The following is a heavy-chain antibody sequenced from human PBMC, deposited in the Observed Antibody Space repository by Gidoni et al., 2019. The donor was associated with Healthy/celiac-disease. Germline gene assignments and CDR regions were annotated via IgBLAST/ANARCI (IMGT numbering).Heavy chain of an antibody. CDR1: RFPFSRYA. D-gene: IGHD5-12*01. J-gene: IGHJ4*02. Sequence: QVQLVESGGGVVQPGRSLRVSCAASRFPFSRYAMQWVRQAPGKGLDWVAFISYDGNNKDYADSVKGRFTISRDNSKNTLYLQMNSLRAEDTAVYYCARDLVNGYRDSYYFDYWGQGTLVTVSS. V-gene: IGHV3-30-3*01. CDR3: ARDLVNGYRDSYYFDY. CDR2: ISYDGNNK.